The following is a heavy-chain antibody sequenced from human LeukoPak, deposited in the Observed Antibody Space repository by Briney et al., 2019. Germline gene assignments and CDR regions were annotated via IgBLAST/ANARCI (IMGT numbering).Heavy chain of an antibody. CDR3: ATGPSRDTMTYFDY. J-gene: IGHJ4*02. D-gene: IGHD3-22*01. Sequence: SVKVSCKASGGTFSSYAISWVRQAPGQGLEWMGRIIPILGIANHAQKFQGRVTITADKSTSTAYMELSSLRSEDTAVYYCATGPSRDTMTYFDYWGQGTLVTVSS. V-gene: IGHV1-69*04. CDR2: IIPILGIA. CDR1: GGTFSSYA.